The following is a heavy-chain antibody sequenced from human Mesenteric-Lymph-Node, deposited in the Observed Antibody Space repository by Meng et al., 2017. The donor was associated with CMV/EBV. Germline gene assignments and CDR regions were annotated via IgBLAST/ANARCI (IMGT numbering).Heavy chain of an antibody. J-gene: IGHJ4*02. CDR1: GYIFTSYG. V-gene: IGHV1-18*01. CDR3: VRDHGSEINYDGFIDY. Sequence: SGYIFTSYGISWVRQAPGQGPEWMGWISAYNGNINYAQKVQGRVTMTTDTSTSTAYMELRSLRSDDTAVYYCVRDHGSEINYDGFIDYWGQGALVTAPQ. D-gene: IGHD3-10*01. CDR2: ISAYNGNI.